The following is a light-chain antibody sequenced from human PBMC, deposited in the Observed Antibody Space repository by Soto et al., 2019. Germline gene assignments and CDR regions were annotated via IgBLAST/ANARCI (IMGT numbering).Light chain of an antibody. Sequence: QSALTQPASVSGSPGQSITSSCTGSNSDIGAYDYVSWYQQHPGKPPTLLIYEVTFRPSGVPNRFSGSKSGNTATLTISGLLTEDEADYYCGSYASATLIFGGGTKLPVL. J-gene: IGLJ2*01. V-gene: IGLV2-14*01. CDR3: GSYASATLI. CDR1: NSDIGAYDY. CDR2: EVT.